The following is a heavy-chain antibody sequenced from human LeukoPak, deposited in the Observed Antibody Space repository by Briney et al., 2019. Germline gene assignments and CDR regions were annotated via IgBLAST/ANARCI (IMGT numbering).Heavy chain of an antibody. Sequence: SQTLSLTCAISGDSVSTNSATWNWIRQSPSRGLEWLGRTYYRSKWYNDHAVSVKSRVTINPDTSKNQFSLQLNSVTPEDTAVYYCARGSRSAGSGSYYDFDYWGQGTLVTASS. CDR2: TYYRSKWYN. CDR1: GDSVSTNSAT. V-gene: IGHV6-1*01. J-gene: IGHJ4*02. CDR3: ARGSRSAGSGSYYDFDY. D-gene: IGHD3-10*01.